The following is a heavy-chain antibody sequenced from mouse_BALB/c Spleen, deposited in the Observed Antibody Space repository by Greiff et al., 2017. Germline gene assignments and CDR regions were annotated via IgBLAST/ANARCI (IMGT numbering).Heavy chain of an antibody. CDR2: INPSTGYT. Sequence: VQLQQSGAELAKPGASVKMSCKASGYTFTSYWMHWVKQRPGQGLEWIGYINPSTGYTEYNQKFKDKATLTADKSSSTAYIQLSSLTSEDSAVYYCARCGYDDYAMDYWGQGTSVTVSS. V-gene: IGHV1-7*01. D-gene: IGHD2-14*01. CDR3: ARCGYDDYAMDY. J-gene: IGHJ4*01. CDR1: GYTFTSYW.